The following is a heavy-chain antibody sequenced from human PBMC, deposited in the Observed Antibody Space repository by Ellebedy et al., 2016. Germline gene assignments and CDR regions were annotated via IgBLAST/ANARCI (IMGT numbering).Heavy chain of an antibody. CDR3: ASRAIAVTDTDPPRDYYYGMDV. Sequence: GGSLRLSCAASGFTFSDYNMNWVRQAPGKGLEWVSSISSSSSYIYYADSVKGRFTISRDNAKNSLYLQMNSLRIEDTAVYYCASRAIAVTDTDPPRDYYYGMDVWGQGTTVTVSS. CDR2: ISSSSSYI. CDR1: GFTFSDYN. J-gene: IGHJ6*02. V-gene: IGHV3-21*01. D-gene: IGHD6-19*01.